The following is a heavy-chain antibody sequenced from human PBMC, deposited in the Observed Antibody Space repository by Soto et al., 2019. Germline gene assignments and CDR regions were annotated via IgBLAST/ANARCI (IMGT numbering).Heavy chain of an antibody. J-gene: IGHJ6*02. V-gene: IGHV4-39*07. Sequence: SETLSLTCTVSGGSISSSSYYWGWIRQPPGKGLEWIGEIYHSGSTKYNPSLKSRVTISVDKSKNQFSLKLSSVTAADTAVYYCASVRGGYYYGMDVWGQGTTVTVSS. CDR1: GGSISSSSYY. CDR3: ASVRGGYYYGMDV. CDR2: IYHSGST. D-gene: IGHD3-10*02.